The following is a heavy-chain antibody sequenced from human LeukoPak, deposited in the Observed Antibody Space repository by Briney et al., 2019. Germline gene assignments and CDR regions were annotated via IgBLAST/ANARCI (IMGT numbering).Heavy chain of an antibody. CDR3: ARLWFGELKNWFDP. V-gene: IGHV3-20*04. CDR2: INWNGGST. CDR1: GFTSDDYG. J-gene: IGHJ5*02. D-gene: IGHD3-10*01. Sequence: PGGSLRLSCAASGFTSDDYGMSWVRQAPGKGLEWVSGINWNGGSTGYADSVKGRFTISRDNAKNSLYLQMNSLRAGDTALYYCARLWFGELKNWFDPWGQGTLVTVSS.